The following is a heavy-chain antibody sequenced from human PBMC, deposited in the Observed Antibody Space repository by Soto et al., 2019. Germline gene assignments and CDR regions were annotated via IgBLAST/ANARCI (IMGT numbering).Heavy chain of an antibody. CDR2: ILHSGST. V-gene: IGHV4-4*02. CDR3: ARVRQYCSSNTCYLDP. Sequence: SETLSLTCAVSGESISSNNWWHWVRQAPGMGLEWIGEILHSGSTSYNPSLKSRVTISVDKSNNHFSLRLNSVTAADTAIYYCARVRQYCSSNTCYLDPCGQGTVVTVSS. D-gene: IGHD2-2*01. CDR1: GESISSNNW. J-gene: IGHJ5*01.